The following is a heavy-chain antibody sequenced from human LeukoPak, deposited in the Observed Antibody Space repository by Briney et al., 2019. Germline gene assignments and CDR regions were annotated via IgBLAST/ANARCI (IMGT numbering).Heavy chain of an antibody. CDR2: ISSSSSYI. V-gene: IGHV3-21*01. Sequence: PGGSLRLSCAASGFTFSSYSMNWVRQAPGKGLEWVSSISSSSSYIYYADSVKGRFTISRDNAKNSLYLQMNSLRAEDTAVYYCARDQESIVGATTDYWDQGTLVTVSS. CDR1: GFTFSSYS. D-gene: IGHD1-26*01. J-gene: IGHJ4*02. CDR3: ARDQESIVGATTDY.